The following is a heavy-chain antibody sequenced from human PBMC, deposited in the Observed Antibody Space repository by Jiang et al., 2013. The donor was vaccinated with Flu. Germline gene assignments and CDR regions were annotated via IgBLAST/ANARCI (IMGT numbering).Heavy chain of an antibody. J-gene: IGHJ5*02. D-gene: IGHD1-1*01. CDR3: ATHRPLQLYDL. CDR1: GGSISSSSYYY. Sequence: LLKPSETLSLTCTVSGGSISSSSYYYWGWIRQPPGKGLEWIASIYYSSGSTYYNPSLKSRVTISVDTSKTQLSLTLSSVTAADTAVYYCATHRPLQLYDLWGQGTLVTVSS. CDR2: IYYSSGST. V-gene: IGHV4-39*01.